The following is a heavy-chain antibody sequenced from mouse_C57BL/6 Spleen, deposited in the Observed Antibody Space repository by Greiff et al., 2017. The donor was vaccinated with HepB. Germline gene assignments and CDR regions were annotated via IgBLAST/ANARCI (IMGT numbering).Heavy chain of an antibody. D-gene: IGHD2-5*01. CDR2: ISGGGGNT. CDR3: ARLIVMGYFDV. J-gene: IGHJ1*03. V-gene: IGHV5-9*01. Sequence: EVKLVESGGGLVKPGGSLKLSCAASGFTFSSYTMSWVRQTPEKRLEWVATISGGGGNTYYPDSVKGRFTIYRDNAKNTLYLQMSSLRSEDTALYYCARLIVMGYFDVWGTGTTVTVSS. CDR1: GFTFSSYT.